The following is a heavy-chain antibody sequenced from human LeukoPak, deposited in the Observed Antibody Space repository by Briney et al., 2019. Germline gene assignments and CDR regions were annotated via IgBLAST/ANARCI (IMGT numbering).Heavy chain of an antibody. J-gene: IGHJ5*02. V-gene: IGHV3-7*01. Sequence: GGSLRLSCAASGFTFSSFWMSWVRQAPGKGLEWVAVIKEDGSETYYVDSVKGRFTISKDNAKNLLDLQMNSPRAEDTAVYYCARGGRVGGAWGQGTLVTVSS. CDR2: IKEDGSET. CDR3: ARGGRVGGA. D-gene: IGHD1-26*01. CDR1: GFTFSSFW.